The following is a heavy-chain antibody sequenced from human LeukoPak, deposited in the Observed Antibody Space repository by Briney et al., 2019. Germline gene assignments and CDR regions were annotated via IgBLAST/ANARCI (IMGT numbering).Heavy chain of an antibody. CDR2: PIFGTA. D-gene: IGHD3-10*01. V-gene: IGHV1-69*01. J-gene: IGHJ5*02. CDR3: ASVSWFGELLSNWFDP. Sequence: PIFGTAKYAQKFQGRVTITADESTSTAYMELSSLRSEDTAVYYCASVSWFGELLSNWFDPWGQGTLVTVSS.